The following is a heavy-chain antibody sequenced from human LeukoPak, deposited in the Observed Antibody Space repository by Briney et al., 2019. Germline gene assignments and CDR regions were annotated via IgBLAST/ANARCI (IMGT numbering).Heavy chain of an antibody. Sequence: SVNASFKASGCTFSSYAISWVRQAPGQGLEWMGGIIPIFGTANYAQKFQGRVTITTDESTSTAYMELSSLRSEDTAVYYCARCYYDSSGYYLPDYWGQGTLVTVSS. CDR1: GCTFSSYA. J-gene: IGHJ4*02. V-gene: IGHV1-69*05. CDR3: ARCYYDSSGYYLPDY. D-gene: IGHD3-22*01. CDR2: IIPIFGTA.